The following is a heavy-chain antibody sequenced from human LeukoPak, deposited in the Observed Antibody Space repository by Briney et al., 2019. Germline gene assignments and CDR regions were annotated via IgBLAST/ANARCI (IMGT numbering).Heavy chain of an antibody. CDR3: ARLLNVDTAMVTAFDI. V-gene: IGHV1-2*02. CDR1: GGTFSNYA. J-gene: IGHJ3*02. CDR2: INPNSGGT. Sequence: GASVKVSCKASGGTFSNYAISWVRQAPGQGLEWMGWINPNSGGTNYAQKFQGRVTMTRDTSISTAYMELSRLRSDDTAVYYCARLLNVDTAMVTAFDIWGQGTMVTVSS. D-gene: IGHD5-18*01.